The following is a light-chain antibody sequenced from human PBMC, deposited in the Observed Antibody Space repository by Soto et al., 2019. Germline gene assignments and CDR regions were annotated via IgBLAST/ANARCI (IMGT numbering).Light chain of an antibody. V-gene: IGKV3-20*01. CDR3: QQYGSSSIT. CDR2: GAS. CDR1: QSVGSIY. J-gene: IGKJ5*01. Sequence: EIVLTQSPGTLSLSPGERATLSCRASQSVGSIYLAWYQQRPGQAPRLLIYGASNRATGIPVRFSGSGSGTDFTLTISGLEPEDFAIYYCQQYGSSSITFGHGTRLEIK.